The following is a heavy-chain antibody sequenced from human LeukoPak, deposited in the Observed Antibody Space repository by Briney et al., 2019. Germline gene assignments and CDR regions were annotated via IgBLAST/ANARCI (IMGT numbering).Heavy chain of an antibody. D-gene: IGHD3-10*01. V-gene: IGHV6-1*01. CDR3: ARGAVRGGTNFDY. CDR1: GYSVSGSPAV. CDR2: AYYRSKWCI. J-gene: IGHJ4*02. Sequence: SHTLSLTFAISGYSVSGSPAVWNWIRQSPSTGLDLLGRAYYRSKWCIDYAVSVKSRITITPDTSKNQFSLQLNPVTPEDTAVYYCARGAVRGGTNFDYWGQGTLVTVSS.